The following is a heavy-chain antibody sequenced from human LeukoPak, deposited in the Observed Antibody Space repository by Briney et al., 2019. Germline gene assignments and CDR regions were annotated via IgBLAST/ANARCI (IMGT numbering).Heavy chain of an antibody. CDR1: GFTFTSSA. CDR2: IVVGSGNT. D-gene: IGHD6-13*01. J-gene: IGHJ4*02. Sequence: GTSVKVCCKASGFTFTSSAVQWVRQARGQRLEWIGWIVVGSGNTNYAQKFQERVTITRDMSTSTAYMELSSLRSEDTAVYYCAADQIAAAGLGRFDYWGQGTLVTVSS. V-gene: IGHV1-58*01. CDR3: AADQIAAAGLGRFDY.